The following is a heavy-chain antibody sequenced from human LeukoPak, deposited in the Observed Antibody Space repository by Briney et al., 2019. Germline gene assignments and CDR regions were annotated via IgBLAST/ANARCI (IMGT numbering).Heavy chain of an antibody. CDR3: ARGTSGWPGIDD. D-gene: IGHD6-19*01. Sequence: GGSLRLSCAASVLTLRNYWMNWLRHAPGKGLEWVANIRQDGGERYYVDSVTGRFIISRDHDKNSLSLHMNSERAEDTRIYYGARGTSGWPGIDDWGQGTLVIVSS. CDR1: VLTLRNYW. CDR2: IRQDGGER. V-gene: IGHV3-7*03. J-gene: IGHJ4*01.